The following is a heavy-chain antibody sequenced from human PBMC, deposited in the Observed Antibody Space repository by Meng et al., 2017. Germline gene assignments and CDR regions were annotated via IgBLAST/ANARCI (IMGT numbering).Heavy chain of an antibody. CDR1: GGSISSSSYY. J-gene: IGHJ5*02. V-gene: IGHV4-39*07. CDR3: ARERPRYNWNDKLESTPRFDP. D-gene: IGHD1-1*01. Sequence: GSGPGPVKPSEPLPLPWPVVGGSISSSSYYWGWIRQPPGKGLEWIGSIYYSGSTYYNPSLKSRVTISVDTSKNQFSLKLSSVTAADTAVYYCARERPRYNWNDKLESTPRFDPWGQGTLVTVSS. CDR2: IYYSGST.